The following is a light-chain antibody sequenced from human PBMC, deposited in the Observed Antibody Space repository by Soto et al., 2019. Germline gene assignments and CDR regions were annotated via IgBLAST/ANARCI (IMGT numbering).Light chain of an antibody. CDR3: QQYGSSPYT. CDR1: QSVSSSY. J-gene: IGKJ2*01. Sequence: EIVLTQSPGTLSLSPGERATLSCRASQSVSSSYLAWYQQKPGQAPRLLIYGASSRATGIPDRFSGSGSGTDFTLNISRLEPEDFGVYYCQQYGSSPYTFGQGTKLEIK. CDR2: GAS. V-gene: IGKV3-20*01.